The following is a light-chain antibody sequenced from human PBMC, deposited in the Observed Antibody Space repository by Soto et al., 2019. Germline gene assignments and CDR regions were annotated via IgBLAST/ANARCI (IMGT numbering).Light chain of an antibody. Sequence: QLTQSPSLLSASVSDRVTITCRASPSIGSYLNWYQHKPGEAPKLLIFAADTLKSGVPSRFSGSGFNKEFTLTVSSLQPEDFATYYCQQNYDVPYTFGQGTRVEIK. CDR3: QQNYDVPYT. CDR1: PSIGSY. CDR2: AAD. V-gene: IGKV1-39*01. J-gene: IGKJ2*01.